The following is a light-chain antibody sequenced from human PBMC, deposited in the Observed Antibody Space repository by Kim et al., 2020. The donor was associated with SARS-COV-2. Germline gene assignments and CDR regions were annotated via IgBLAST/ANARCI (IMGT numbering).Light chain of an antibody. CDR1: QSVSSCS. CDR3: QQYGSSPPIT. Sequence: PGETATLSCQASQSVSSCSLAWYQQKPGQAPRLLFYGASSRATGIPDRFSGSGSGTAFTLTISRLEPEDFAVYYCQQYGSSPPITFGQGTRLEIK. CDR2: GAS. V-gene: IGKV3-20*01. J-gene: IGKJ5*01.